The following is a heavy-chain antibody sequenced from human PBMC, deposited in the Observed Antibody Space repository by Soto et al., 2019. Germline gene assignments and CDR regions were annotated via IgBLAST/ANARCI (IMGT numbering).Heavy chain of an antibody. J-gene: IGHJ6*02. CDR2: VSYDGSNR. D-gene: IGHD3-16*01. CDR3: ARGLAGRGYYYYGMDV. CDR1: GFTFSRYA. Sequence: QVQLVESGGGVVQPGRSLRLSCAASGFTFSRYAVHWVRQAPGKGLEWVAIVSYDGSNRDHADSVKGRFTISRDNSKKTLHLQMNSLRAEDTAVYYCARGLAGRGYYYYGMDVWGQGTTVTVSS. V-gene: IGHV3-30-3*01.